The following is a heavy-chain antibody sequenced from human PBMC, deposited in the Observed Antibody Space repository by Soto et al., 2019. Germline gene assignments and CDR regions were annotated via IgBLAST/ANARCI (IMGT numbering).Heavy chain of an antibody. J-gene: IGHJ4*02. V-gene: IGHV1-69*04. D-gene: IGHD2-15*01. CDR3: ATEDVAGFKS. Sequence: QVHLVQSGAEMKKPGSSVKVSCKVSGGDLTNSGISWVRQAPGQGLEWMGGIFPLLAMVDYSQKFQGRVTITADESTNTAYMDLGSLKSDATAVYSCATEDVAGFKSWGQGTLVIVSS. CDR2: IFPLLAMV. CDR1: GGDLTNSG.